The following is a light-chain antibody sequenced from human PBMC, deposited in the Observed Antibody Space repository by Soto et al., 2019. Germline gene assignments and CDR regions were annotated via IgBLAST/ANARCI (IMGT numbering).Light chain of an antibody. Sequence: DIVMTQSPLSLPVTPGEPASISCTSSQSLLNSNGNNYLDWYAQKPGQSPQLLIHLGSKRASGVHDXXSGSGSGTSFTLKISRVEAEDVGVYYCMQPLRNPWTFGQGTKVEIK. V-gene: IGKV2-28*01. J-gene: IGKJ1*01. CDR3: MQPLRNPWT. CDR1: QSLLNSNGNNY. CDR2: LGS.